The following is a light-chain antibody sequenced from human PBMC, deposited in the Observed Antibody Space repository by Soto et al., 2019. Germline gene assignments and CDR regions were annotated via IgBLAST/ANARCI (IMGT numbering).Light chain of an antibody. CDR1: ETISHY. Sequence: IHMTQSPSSLSASVGDRVTLTCRASETISHYLNWYQQKPGKAPKLLIYGASKLQSGVPSRFSASGSGTDFTLTIASLPAEDFATYYCQQSSSTPLTFGGGTKVEVK. CDR3: QQSSSTPLT. J-gene: IGKJ4*01. V-gene: IGKV1-39*01. CDR2: GAS.